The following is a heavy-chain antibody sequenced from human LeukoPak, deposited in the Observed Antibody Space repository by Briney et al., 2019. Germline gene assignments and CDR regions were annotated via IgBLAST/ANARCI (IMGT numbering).Heavy chain of an antibody. CDR2: IYSGGST. Sequence: GGSLRLSCAASGFTVSSNYMSWVRQAPGKGLEWVSVIYSGGSTYYADSVKGRFTISRDNSKNTLYLQMNSLRAGDTAVYYCAKEGSSGWLDYFDYWGQGTLVTVSS. D-gene: IGHD6-19*01. V-gene: IGHV3-53*01. CDR1: GFTVSSNY. CDR3: AKEGSSGWLDYFDY. J-gene: IGHJ4*02.